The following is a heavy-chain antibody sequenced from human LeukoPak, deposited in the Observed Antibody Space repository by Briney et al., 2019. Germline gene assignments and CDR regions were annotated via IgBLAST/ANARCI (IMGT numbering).Heavy chain of an antibody. D-gene: IGHD3-10*01. CDR1: GFTFSSCG. CDR2: IWYDGNYK. Sequence: GRSLRLSCAASGFTFSSCGMHWVRQAPGKGLEWVAVIWYDGNYKDYADSVKGRSTISRDNSKNTLYLQMNSPRAEDTAVYYCARDDQAGWGQGTQVTVSS. CDR3: ARDDQAG. V-gene: IGHV3-33*01. J-gene: IGHJ4*02.